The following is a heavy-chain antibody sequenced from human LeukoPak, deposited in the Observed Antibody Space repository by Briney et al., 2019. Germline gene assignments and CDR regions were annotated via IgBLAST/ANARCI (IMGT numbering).Heavy chain of an antibody. V-gene: IGHV3-48*03. D-gene: IGHD3-22*01. CDR1: GFTFSSYE. J-gene: IGHJ4*02. CDR3: AREMGGYYYDSSGYFFDY. CDR2: ISSSGSTI. Sequence: PGGSLRLSCAASGFTFSSYEMNWVRQASGKGLEWVSYISSSGSTIYYADSVKGRFTISRDNAKNSLYLQMNSLRAEDTAVYYCAREMGGYYYDSSGYFFDYWGQGTLVTVSS.